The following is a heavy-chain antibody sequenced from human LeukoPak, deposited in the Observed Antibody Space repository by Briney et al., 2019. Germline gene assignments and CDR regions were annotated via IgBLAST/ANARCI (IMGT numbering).Heavy chain of an antibody. D-gene: IGHD2-15*01. CDR3: ARGGRYCSGGSCYLNWFDP. CDR1: GFTFSSYA. V-gene: IGHV3-30*04. J-gene: IGHJ5*02. CDR2: ISYDGSNK. Sequence: GGPLRLSCAASGFTFSSYAMHWVRQAPGKGLEWVAVISYDGSNKYYADSVKGRLTISRDNSKNTLYLQMNSLRAEDTAVYYCARGGRYCSGGSCYLNWFDPWGQGTLVTVSS.